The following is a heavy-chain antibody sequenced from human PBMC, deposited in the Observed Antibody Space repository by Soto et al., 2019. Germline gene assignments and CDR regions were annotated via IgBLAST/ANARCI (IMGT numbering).Heavy chain of an antibody. V-gene: IGHV3-23*01. J-gene: IGHJ4*02. D-gene: IGHD3-22*01. Sequence: GGSLRLSCAASGFTFSSYAMSWVRQAPGKGLEWVSAISGSGGSTYYADSVKGRFTISRDNSKNTLYLQMNSLRAEDTAVYYCAKVDRALDSSGYSDYWGQGTLVTVSS. CDR2: ISGSGGST. CDR1: GFTFSSYA. CDR3: AKVDRALDSSGYSDY.